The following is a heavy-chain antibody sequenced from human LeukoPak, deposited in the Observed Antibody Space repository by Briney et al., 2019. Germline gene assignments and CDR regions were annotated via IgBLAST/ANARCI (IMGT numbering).Heavy chain of an antibody. CDR2: IYHSGST. J-gene: IGHJ5*02. V-gene: IGHV4-38-2*01. Sequence: ASETLSLTCAVSGYSISSGYYWGWIRQPPGKGLEWIGSIYHSGSTYYNPSLKSRVTISVDTSKNQFSLKLSSVTAADTAVYYCARITIFGVVINWFDPWGQGTLVTVSS. D-gene: IGHD3-3*01. CDR3: ARITIFGVVINWFDP. CDR1: GYSISSGYY.